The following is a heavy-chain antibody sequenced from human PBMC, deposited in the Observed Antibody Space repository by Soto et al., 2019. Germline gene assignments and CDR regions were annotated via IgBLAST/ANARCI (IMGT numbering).Heavy chain of an antibody. CDR3: ARGGNYYDYYGMDV. V-gene: IGHV4-30-2*01. CDR2: IYHSGST. J-gene: IGHJ6*02. D-gene: IGHD3-10*01. CDR1: GGSISSGGYS. Sequence: SETLSLTCAVSGGSISSGGYSGSWIRQPPGKGLEWIGYIYHSGSTYYNPSLKSRVTISVDRSKNQFSLKLSSVTAADTAVYYCARGGNYYDYYGMDVWGQGTTVTVSS.